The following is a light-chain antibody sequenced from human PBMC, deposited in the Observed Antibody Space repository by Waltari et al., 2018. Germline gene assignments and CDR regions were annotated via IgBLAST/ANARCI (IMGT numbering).Light chain of an antibody. CDR2: GAS. CDR1: QSVGRY. CDR3: QKYEALPAT. Sequence: EIVLTQSTGTLSLSPGERATPSCRASQSVGRYLAWYQQKPGQAPRLLLYGASTRATGIPDRFSGSGSGTDFSLIISRLEPEDFAVYFCQKYEALPATFGQGTKVEIK. V-gene: IGKV3-20*01. J-gene: IGKJ1*01.